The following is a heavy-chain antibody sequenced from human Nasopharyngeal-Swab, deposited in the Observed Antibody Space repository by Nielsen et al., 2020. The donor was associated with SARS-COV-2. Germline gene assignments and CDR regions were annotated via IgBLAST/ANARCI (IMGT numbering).Heavy chain of an antibody. D-gene: IGHD5-12*01. J-gene: IGHJ5*02. CDR1: GFTFSSYA. Sequence: GGSLKLSCAASGFTFSSYAMSWVRQAPGKGLEWVSAISGSGGSTYYADSVKGRFTISRDNSKNTLYLQMNSLRAEDTAVYYCAKGYSGYPRNNWFDPWGQGTLVTVSS. V-gene: IGHV3-23*01. CDR2: ISGSGGST. CDR3: AKGYSGYPRNNWFDP.